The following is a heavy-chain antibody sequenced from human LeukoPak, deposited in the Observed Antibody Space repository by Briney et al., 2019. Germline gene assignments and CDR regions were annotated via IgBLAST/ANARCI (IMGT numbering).Heavy chain of an antibody. D-gene: IGHD3-10*01. J-gene: IGHJ4*02. Sequence: SETLSLTCTVSGGSISSSSYYWGWIRQPPGKGLEWIGSIYYSGSTYYNPSLKSRVTISVDTSKNQFSLKLSSVTAADTAVYYCARDGVGYGSGSYWLNYWGQGTLVTVSS. CDR1: GGSISSSSYY. CDR3: ARDGVGYGSGSYWLNY. V-gene: IGHV4-39*07. CDR2: IYYSGST.